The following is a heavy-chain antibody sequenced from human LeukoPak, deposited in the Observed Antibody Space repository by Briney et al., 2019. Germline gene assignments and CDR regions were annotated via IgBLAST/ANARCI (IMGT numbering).Heavy chain of an antibody. J-gene: IGHJ6*03. CDR2: INPNSGGT. CDR1: GYTFTGYY. V-gene: IGHV1-2*02. Sequence: ASVKVSCKASGYTFTGYYTHWVRQAPGQGLEWMGWINPNSGGTNYAQKFQGRVTMTRDTSISTAYMELSRLRAEDTAVYYCARDPYTGSYVAGYYYYYMDVWGKGTTVTVSS. D-gene: IGHD1-26*01. CDR3: ARDPYTGSYVAGYYYYYMDV.